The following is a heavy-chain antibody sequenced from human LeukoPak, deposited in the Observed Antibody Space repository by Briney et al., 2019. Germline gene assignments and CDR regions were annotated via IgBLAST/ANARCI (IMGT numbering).Heavy chain of an antibody. D-gene: IGHD6-13*01. CDR2: IYTSGST. CDR3: ARQMIAAGKNYYGMDV. V-gene: IGHV4-4*07. Sequence: KPSETLSLTCTVSGGSISSYYWTWIRQPAGKGLEWIGRIYTSGSTNYNPSLKSRVTMSVDTSNNQFSLNLSSVTAADTAVYYCARQMIAAGKNYYGMDVWGQGTTVTVSS. J-gene: IGHJ6*02. CDR1: GGSISSYY.